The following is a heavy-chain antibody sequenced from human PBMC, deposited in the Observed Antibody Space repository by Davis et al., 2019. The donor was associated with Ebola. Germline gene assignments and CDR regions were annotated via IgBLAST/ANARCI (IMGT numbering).Heavy chain of an antibody. Sequence: ASVKVSCKASGYTFTSYGISWVRQAPGQGLEWMGWISAYNGNTNYAQKLQGRVTITRDTSASTAYMELSSLRSEDTAVYYCARGDFDYYYYGMDVWGQGTTVTVSS. CDR2: ISAYNGNT. CDR3: ARGDFDYYYYGMDV. V-gene: IGHV1-18*01. J-gene: IGHJ6*02. CDR1: GYTFTSYG.